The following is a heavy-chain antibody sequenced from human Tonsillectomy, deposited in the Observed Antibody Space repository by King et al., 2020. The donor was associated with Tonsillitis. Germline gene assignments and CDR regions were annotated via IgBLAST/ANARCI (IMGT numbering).Heavy chain of an antibody. Sequence: VQLVESGGGLVQPGGSLRLSCAASGFTFSSYAMSWVRQTPGKGLEWVSTISGSGGSTYYADSVKGRFTISRVKSKTTLYLQMNRLRADDTAVYYCAKNLLGSSGCLPVLAYDNWGHGTMVLVS. CDR2: ISGSGGST. D-gene: IGHD6-19*01. J-gene: IGHJ3*02. CDR1: GFTFSSYA. CDR3: AKNLLGSSGCLPVLAYDN. V-gene: IGHV3-23*04.